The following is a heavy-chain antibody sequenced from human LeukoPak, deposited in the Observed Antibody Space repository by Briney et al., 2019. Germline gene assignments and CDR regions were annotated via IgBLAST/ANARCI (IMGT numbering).Heavy chain of an antibody. D-gene: IGHD3-10*01. V-gene: IGHV3-74*01. CDR2: IDGDGSST. CDR1: GFTFSSYR. J-gene: IGHJ5*02. Sequence: GGSLRLSCAASGFTFSSYRIHWVRQAPGKGLVWVSRIDGDGSSTTYSDSVKGRFTISRDNAKNTLYLQMTSLRVEDTAAYYCVRDYYGSGKTRWFDRWGQGTLVTVSS. CDR3: VRDYYGSGKTRWFDR.